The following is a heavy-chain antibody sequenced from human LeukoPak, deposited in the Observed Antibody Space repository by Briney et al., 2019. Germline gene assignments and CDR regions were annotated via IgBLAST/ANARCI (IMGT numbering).Heavy chain of an antibody. CDR3: ARVSCSSTSCPSQVDY. V-gene: IGHV3-21*01. CDR2: IRSRSIYI. J-gene: IGHJ4*02. Sequence: GGSLRLSSAASGFTFSSYSMNWVPHAPGKGLESVSSIRSRSIYIYYADSVKGRFTISRDNAKNSLYLQMNSLRAEDTAVYYCARVSCSSTSCPSQVDYWGQGTLVTVSS. CDR1: GFTFSSYS. D-gene: IGHD2-2*01.